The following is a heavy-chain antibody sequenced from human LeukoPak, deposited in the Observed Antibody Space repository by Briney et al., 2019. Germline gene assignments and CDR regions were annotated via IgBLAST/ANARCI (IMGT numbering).Heavy chain of an antibody. J-gene: IGHJ4*02. CDR3: ARGRGIAAGLNFDY. V-gene: IGHV1-69*05. D-gene: IGHD6-13*01. Sequence: ASVKVSCKASGGTFSSYAISWVRQAPGQGLEWMGGIIPIFGTANYAQKFQGRVTITTDESTSTAYMELSSLRSEDTAVYYCARGRGIAAGLNFDYWGQGTLVTVSS. CDR2: IIPIFGTA. CDR1: GGTFSSYA.